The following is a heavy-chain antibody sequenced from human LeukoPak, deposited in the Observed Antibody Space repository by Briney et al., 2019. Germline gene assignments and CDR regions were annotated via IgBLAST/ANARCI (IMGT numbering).Heavy chain of an antibody. V-gene: IGHV4-61*02. D-gene: IGHD4-11*01. Sequence: SETLSLTCTVSGGSISSGSYYWSWIRQPAGKGLEWVGRIYTSGSTNYNPSLKSRVTISVATSKNQFSLKLSSVTAADTAVYYCARVYSKLGYYYYYMDVWGKGTTVTVSS. CDR3: ARVYSKLGYYYYYMDV. CDR1: GGSISSGSYY. J-gene: IGHJ6*03. CDR2: IYTSGST.